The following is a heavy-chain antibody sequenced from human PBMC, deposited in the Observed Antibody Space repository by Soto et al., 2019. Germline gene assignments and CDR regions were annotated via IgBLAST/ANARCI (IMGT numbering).Heavy chain of an antibody. CDR2: IIPISGTI. D-gene: IGHD1-26*01. V-gene: IGHV1-69*01. CDR3: ASRERVDAFDV. J-gene: IGHJ3*01. Sequence: VQLVQSGAEVKKPGSSVKVSCKASGGTFNTYGITWVRQASGQGLEWMGGIIPISGTIKFAQKFQGRLTITPDEASGTVYMELSSLTSEDTAVYYCASRERVDAFDVWGQGTVVTVSS. CDR1: GGTFNTYG.